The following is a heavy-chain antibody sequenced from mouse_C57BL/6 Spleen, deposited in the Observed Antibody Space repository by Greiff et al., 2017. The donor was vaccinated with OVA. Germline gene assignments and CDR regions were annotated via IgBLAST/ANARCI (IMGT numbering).Heavy chain of an antibody. J-gene: IGHJ2*01. CDR2: IDPETGGT. CDR3: DRRNFDY. V-gene: IGHV1-15*01. CDR1: GYTFTDYE. D-gene: IGHD2-14*01. Sequence: QVQLQQSGAELVRPGASVTLSCKASGYTFTDYEMHWVKQTPVHGLEWIGAIDPETGGTAYNQKFKGKAILTADKSSSTAYMELGSLTSEDSAVYYSDRRNFDYWGKGTTLTVSS.